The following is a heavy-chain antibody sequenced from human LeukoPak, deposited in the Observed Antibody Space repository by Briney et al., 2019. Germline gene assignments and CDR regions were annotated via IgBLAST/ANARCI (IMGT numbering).Heavy chain of an antibody. CDR2: ISGYNGNT. Sequence: ASVKDSCKASGYTFGHYYISWVRQAPGQGLEWMGWISGYNGNTNYAQKFQDRITMTVDKSTTTVYMEVKSLRSDDTAVYYCARTHDFWSARKGDYFDPWGQGTLVTVSS. CDR3: ARTHDFWSARKGDYFDP. V-gene: IGHV1-18*01. J-gene: IGHJ4*02. D-gene: IGHD3-3*01. CDR1: GYTFGHYY.